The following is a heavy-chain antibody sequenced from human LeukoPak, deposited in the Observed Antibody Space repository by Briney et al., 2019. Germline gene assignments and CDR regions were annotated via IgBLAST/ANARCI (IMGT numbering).Heavy chain of an antibody. CDR2: IYYSGST. V-gene: IGHV4-59*01. Sequence: SETLSLTCTVSGGSISSYYWSWIRRPPGKGLEWIGYIYYSGSTNYNPSLKSRVTISVDTSKNQFSLKLSSVTAADTAVYYCARVSRGNSVGGDYWGQGTLVTVSS. D-gene: IGHD4-23*01. CDR1: GGSISSYY. CDR3: ARVSRGNSVGGDY. J-gene: IGHJ4*02.